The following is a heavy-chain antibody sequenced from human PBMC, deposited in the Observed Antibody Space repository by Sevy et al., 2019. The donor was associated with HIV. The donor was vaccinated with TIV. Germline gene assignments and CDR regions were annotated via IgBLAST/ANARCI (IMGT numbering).Heavy chain of an antibody. Sequence: GGSLRLSCAASGFTFSSYAMSWVRQASGKGLEWVSAISGSGGTTYYADSVKGRFTISRDKSKSTLFLQMNNLRAEDTAIYYGAKNRGYDPHFDYWGQGTLVTVSS. J-gene: IGHJ4*02. CDR1: GFTFSSYA. CDR3: AKNRGYDPHFDY. V-gene: IGHV3-23*01. CDR2: ISGSGGTT. D-gene: IGHD5-12*01.